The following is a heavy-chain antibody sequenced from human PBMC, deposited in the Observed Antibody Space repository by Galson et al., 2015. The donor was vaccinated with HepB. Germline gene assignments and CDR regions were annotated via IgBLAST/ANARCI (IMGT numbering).Heavy chain of an antibody. CDR2: ISYDGSNK. CDR1: GFTFSSYG. J-gene: IGHJ6*02. V-gene: IGHV3-30*18. CDR3: AKEHSLYYYGSGALGMDV. D-gene: IGHD3-10*01. Sequence: SLRLSCAASGFTFSSYGMHWVRQAPGKGLEWVAVISYDGSNKYYADSVKGRFTISRDNSKNTLYLQMNSLRAEDTAVYYCAKEHSLYYYGSGALGMDVWGQGTTVTVSS.